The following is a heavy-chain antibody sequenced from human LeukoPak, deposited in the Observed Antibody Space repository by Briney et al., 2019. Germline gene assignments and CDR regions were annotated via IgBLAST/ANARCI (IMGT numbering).Heavy chain of an antibody. CDR1: AFTFSSYA. J-gene: IGHJ3*02. CDR2: ISSNGGST. Sequence: GGSLRLSCATSAFTFSSYAMHWVRQAPGKGLEYVSAISSNGGSTYYANSVKGRFTISRDNSKNTLYLQMGSLRAEDMAVYYCARENRGPLRGAFDIWGQGTMVTVSS. V-gene: IGHV3-64*01. D-gene: IGHD1-14*01. CDR3: ARENRGPLRGAFDI.